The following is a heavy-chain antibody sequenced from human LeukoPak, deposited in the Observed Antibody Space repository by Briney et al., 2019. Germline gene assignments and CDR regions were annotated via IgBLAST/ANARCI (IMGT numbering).Heavy chain of an antibody. CDR3: ARDRYSGPTGENWFDP. Sequence: ASVKVSCKASGYTFTGYYMHWVRQAPGQRLEWMGWINPNSGGTNYAQKVQGRITMTRDTSISTAYMELSRLRSDDTAVYYCARDRYSGPTGENWFDPWGQGTLVTVSS. CDR2: INPNSGGT. V-gene: IGHV1-2*02. J-gene: IGHJ5*02. D-gene: IGHD3-16*02. CDR1: GYTFTGYY.